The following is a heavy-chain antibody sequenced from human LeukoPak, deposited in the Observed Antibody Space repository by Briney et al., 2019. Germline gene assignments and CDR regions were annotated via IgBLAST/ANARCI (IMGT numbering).Heavy chain of an antibody. V-gene: IGHV3-33*01. CDR3: ARWGGMRQYYFDY. D-gene: IGHD3-16*01. Sequence: GGSLRLSCAVSGFIFSDYGFHWVRQAPGKGLEWVAGTRFDGSIKQYADSVKGRFTISRDHSKNTLYLQMNFLKSEDTAVYYCARWGGMRQYYFDYWGQGTLVTVSS. CDR1: GFIFSDYG. J-gene: IGHJ4*02. CDR2: TRFDGSIK.